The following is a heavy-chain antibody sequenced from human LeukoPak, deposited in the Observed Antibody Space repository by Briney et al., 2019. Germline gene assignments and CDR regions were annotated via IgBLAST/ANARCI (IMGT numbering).Heavy chain of an antibody. D-gene: IGHD1-26*01. CDR1: GYTFTSYG. Sequence: ASVKVSCTASGYTFTSYGINWVRQAPGQGLEWMGWISTYNDNTIYAQKFQGRVTMTTDTSTSTAYMELRSLRSDDTAVFYCARGSGSYGFDYWGQGTLVTVSS. CDR2: ISTYNDNT. CDR3: ARGSGSYGFDY. V-gene: IGHV1-18*01. J-gene: IGHJ4*02.